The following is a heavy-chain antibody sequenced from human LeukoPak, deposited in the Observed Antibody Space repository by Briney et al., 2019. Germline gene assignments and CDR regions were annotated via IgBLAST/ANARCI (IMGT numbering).Heavy chain of an antibody. Sequence: GGSLRLSCAASGFTFSSYWMHWVRQAPGKGLEWVAVIWYDGSNQFYADSVKGRFTISRENSKNTLYLQMNSLRAEDTAVYYCARDRYTSGWYFDYWGQGTLVTVSS. CDR2: IWYDGSNQ. D-gene: IGHD6-19*01. CDR3: ARDRYTSGWYFDY. J-gene: IGHJ4*02. V-gene: IGHV3-33*08. CDR1: GFTFSSYW.